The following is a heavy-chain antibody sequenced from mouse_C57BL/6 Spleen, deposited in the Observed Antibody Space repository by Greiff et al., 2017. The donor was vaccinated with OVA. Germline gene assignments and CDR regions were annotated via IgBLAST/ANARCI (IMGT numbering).Heavy chain of an antibody. CDR3: ARDYGSQYYYAMDY. CDR2: ISYDGSN. Sequence: EVQLQQSGPGLVKPSQSLSLTCSVTGYSITSGYYWNWIRQFPGNKLEWMGYISYDGSNNYNPSLKNRISITRDTSKNQFFLKLNSVTTEDTATYYCARDYGSQYYYAMDYWGQGTSVTVSS. D-gene: IGHD1-1*01. V-gene: IGHV3-6*01. J-gene: IGHJ4*01. CDR1: GYSITSGYY.